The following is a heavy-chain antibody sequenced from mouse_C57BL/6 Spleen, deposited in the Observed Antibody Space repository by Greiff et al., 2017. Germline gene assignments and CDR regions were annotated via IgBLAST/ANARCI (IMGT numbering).Heavy chain of an antibody. CDR3: ACNWDGSYFDY. CDR2: IDPEDGET. J-gene: IGHJ2*01. CDR1: GFYIKDYY. V-gene: IGHV14-2*01. D-gene: IGHD4-1*02. Sequence: VQLKESGAELVKPGASVKLSCTASGFYIKDYYMHWVKQRTEQGLEWIGRIDPEDGETKYAPIFQGKATITADTSTNTAYLQLSSLTSEDTAVYYCACNWDGSYFDYGGQGTTLTVSS.